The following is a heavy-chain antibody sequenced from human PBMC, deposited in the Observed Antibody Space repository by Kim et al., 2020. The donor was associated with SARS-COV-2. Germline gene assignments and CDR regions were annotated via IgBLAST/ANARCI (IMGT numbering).Heavy chain of an antibody. CDR2: INPSGGST. CDR1: GYTFTSYY. CDR3: ASPPIAAAGIRAEYFQH. J-gene: IGHJ1*01. Sequence: ASVKVSCKASGYTFTSYYMHWVRQAPGQGLEWMGIINPSGGSTSYAQKFQGRVPMTRDTSTSTVYMELSSLRSEDTAVYYCASPPIAAAGIRAEYFQHWGQGTLVTVSS. D-gene: IGHD6-13*01. V-gene: IGHV1-46*01.